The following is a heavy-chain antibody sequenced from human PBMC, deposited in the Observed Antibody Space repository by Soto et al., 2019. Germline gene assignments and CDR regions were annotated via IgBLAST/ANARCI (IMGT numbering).Heavy chain of an antibody. CDR2: ISGSGGST. Sequence: GGSLRLSCAASGFTFSSYAMSWVRQAPGKGLEWVSAISGSGGSTYYADPVKGRFTISRDNSKNTLYLQMNSLRTEDTAVYYCAKVPGYCSSTSCFTYYYYYYMDVWGKGTTVTVSS. CDR1: GFTFSSYA. J-gene: IGHJ6*03. CDR3: AKVPGYCSSTSCFTYYYYYYMDV. D-gene: IGHD2-2*01. V-gene: IGHV3-23*01.